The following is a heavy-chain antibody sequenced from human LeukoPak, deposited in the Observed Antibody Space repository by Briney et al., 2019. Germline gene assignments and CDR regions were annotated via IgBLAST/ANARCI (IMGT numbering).Heavy chain of an antibody. D-gene: IGHD3-10*01. CDR3: AKQAGGSGSYYYY. J-gene: IGHJ4*02. CDR1: GFTFSNYA. CDR2: ISGSGGST. V-gene: IGHV3-23*01. Sequence: GGSLRLSCAASGFTFSNYAMTWIRQAPGKGLEWVSAISGSGGSTYYADSVKGRFTISRDNSKNTLYLQMSSLRAEDTAVYYCAKQAGGSGSYYYYWGQGTLVTVSS.